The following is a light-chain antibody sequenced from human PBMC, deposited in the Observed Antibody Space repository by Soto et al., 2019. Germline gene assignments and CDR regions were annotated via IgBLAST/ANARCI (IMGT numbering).Light chain of an antibody. V-gene: IGKV1-39*01. CDR3: QESYTTPAVS. Sequence: DIQMTQSPSSLSSPVGDIVTITCRSSQTIGSFLNWYQQRPGKAPNLLIYAASTLQSGVPSRFSGSGSGTEFTLTISSLQAEDFATYFCQESYTTPAVSFGGGTKVDIK. CDR2: AAS. J-gene: IGKJ4*01. CDR1: QTIGSF.